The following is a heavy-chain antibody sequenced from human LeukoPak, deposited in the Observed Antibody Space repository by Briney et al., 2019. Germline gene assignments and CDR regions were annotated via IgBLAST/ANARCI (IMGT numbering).Heavy chain of an antibody. CDR2: IIPIFGTA. J-gene: IGHJ4*02. D-gene: IGHD3-10*01. V-gene: IGHV1-69*01. CDR3: ARETLSTDYYGSGSYYNGWDY. CDR1: GGTFSSYA. Sequence: SVKVSCKASGGTFSSYAISWVRHAPGQGLEWMGGIIPIFGTANYAQKFQGRVTITADESTSTAYMELSSLRSEDTAVYYCARETLSTDYYGSGSYYNGWDYWGQGTLVTVSS.